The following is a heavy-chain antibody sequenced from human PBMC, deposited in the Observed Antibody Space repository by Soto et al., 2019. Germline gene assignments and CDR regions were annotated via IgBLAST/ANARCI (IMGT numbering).Heavy chain of an antibody. CDR1: GYNFASFW. CDR3: ARVCAGSSSGWGSMGGLFDY. D-gene: IGHD6-19*01. J-gene: IGHJ4*02. Sequence: GESLKISCKGSGYNFASFWIGWVRQMPGKGLEWMGIIYPRDSDTRYSPSFQGQVTISVDKSINTAYLQWSSLKAPDTAMYYCARVCAGSSSGWGSMGGLFDYWGQGTLVTVSS. V-gene: IGHV5-51*01. CDR2: IYPRDSDT.